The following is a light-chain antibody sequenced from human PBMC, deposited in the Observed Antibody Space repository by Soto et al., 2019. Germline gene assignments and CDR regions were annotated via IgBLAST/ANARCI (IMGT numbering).Light chain of an antibody. J-gene: IGKJ4*01. V-gene: IGKV3-11*01. CDR3: QQRSNWPALT. CDR1: QSVSSY. CDR2: DAS. Sequence: EIVLTQSPATLSLSPGERATLSCRASQSVSSYLAWYQQKPGQAPRILIYDASNRATGIPARFSGSGSGTDFTLTISSLEPEDFAVYYCQQRSNWPALTFRGGTKVAIK.